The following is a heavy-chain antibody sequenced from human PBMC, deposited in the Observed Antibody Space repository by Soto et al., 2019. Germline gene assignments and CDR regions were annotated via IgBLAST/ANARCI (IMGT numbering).Heavy chain of an antibody. J-gene: IGHJ6*02. Sequence: QVQLVQSGPEVRKPGASVKVSCMASGYTFTTYGISWVRQAPGQGLEWMGWISGYNGHTKYAQKFQGRVTMTTDTSTSTVYMDLRSLRSDDTAVYYCAREGEMPYYYYGLDVWGQGTTVTVSS. D-gene: IGHD3-16*01. V-gene: IGHV1-18*01. CDR2: ISGYNGHT. CDR3: AREGEMPYYYYGLDV. CDR1: GYTFTTYG.